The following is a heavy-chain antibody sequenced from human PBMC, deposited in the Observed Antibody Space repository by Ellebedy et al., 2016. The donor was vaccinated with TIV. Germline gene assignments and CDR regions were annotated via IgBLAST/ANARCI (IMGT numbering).Heavy chain of an antibody. D-gene: IGHD2-2*02. J-gene: IGHJ4*02. Sequence: GESLKISCAASGFTFGNYAMDWVRQAPGKGLEWVATIRGTGDNTYYADSVRGRFTISRDNAKNSLYLQLNSLRAEDTDVYYCAKPPVGHCISTICYIFDYWGQGTLVTVSS. V-gene: IGHV3-23*01. CDR3: AKPPVGHCISTICYIFDY. CDR2: IRGTGDNT. CDR1: GFTFGNYA.